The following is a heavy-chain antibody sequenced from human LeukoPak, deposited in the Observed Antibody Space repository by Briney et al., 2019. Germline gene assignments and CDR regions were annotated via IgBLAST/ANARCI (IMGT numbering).Heavy chain of an antibody. CDR3: ARGPYCSGGTCYPLDS. J-gene: IGHJ5*01. CDR2: IYYSGST. Sequence: SETLSLTCTVSGGSIRSGDYYWSWIRQAPGRTLEWFGYIYYSGSTYLNPSLKSRVSMSVDMSKSQFSLTVNSVTAADTAVYFCARGPYCSGGTCYPLDSWGQGTLVTVSS. V-gene: IGHV4-30-4*01. D-gene: IGHD2-15*01. CDR1: GGSIRSGDYY.